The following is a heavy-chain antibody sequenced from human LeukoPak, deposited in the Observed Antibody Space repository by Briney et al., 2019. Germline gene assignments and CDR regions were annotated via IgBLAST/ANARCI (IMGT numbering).Heavy chain of an antibody. V-gene: IGHV1-69*04. CDR1: GGTFSSYA. J-gene: IGHJ6*02. Sequence: SVKVSCKASGGTFSSYAISWVRQAPGQGLEWMGRIIPILGIANYAQKFQGRVTITADKSTSTAYMELSSLRSEDTAVYYCARYKTTVVTHYYYYGMDVWGQGTTVTVSS. D-gene: IGHD4-23*01. CDR2: IIPILGIA. CDR3: ARYKTTVVTHYYYYGMDV.